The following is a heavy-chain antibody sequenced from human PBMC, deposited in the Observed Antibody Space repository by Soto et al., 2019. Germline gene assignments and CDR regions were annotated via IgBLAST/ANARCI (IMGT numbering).Heavy chain of an antibody. CDR2: TRNKANSYTT. J-gene: IGHJ4*02. V-gene: IGHV3-72*01. CDR3: ARSITSWPLDS. CDR1: GFTFSDHY. Sequence: GGSLRLSCAASGFTFSDHYMDWFRQAPGKGLEWLGLTRNKANSYTTEYAASVKGRFTISRDDSKDSVYLQMNSLKTEDTAVYYCARSITSWPLDSWGQGILVTVSS.